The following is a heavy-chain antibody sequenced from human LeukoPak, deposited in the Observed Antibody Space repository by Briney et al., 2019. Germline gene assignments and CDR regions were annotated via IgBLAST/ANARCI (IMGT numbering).Heavy chain of an antibody. V-gene: IGHV4-39*01. CDR1: GGSISSSSYY. CDR3: ARLEGSYPYSYYMDV. Sequence: PSETLSLTCTVSGGSISSSSYYWGWIRQPPGKGLEWIGSIYYSGSTYYNPSLKSRVTISVDTPKNQFSLKLSSVTAADTAVYYCARLEGSYPYSYYMDVWGKGTTVTISS. D-gene: IGHD2-21*01. CDR2: IYYSGST. J-gene: IGHJ6*03.